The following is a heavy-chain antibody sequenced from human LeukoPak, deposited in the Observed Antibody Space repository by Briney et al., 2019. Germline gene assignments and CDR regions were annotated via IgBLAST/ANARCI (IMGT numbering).Heavy chain of an antibody. CDR2: ISSSSSYI. V-gene: IGHV3-21*01. CDR3: ARDFAGTAVTINNMDV. D-gene: IGHD1-1*01. J-gene: IGHJ6*03. CDR1: GFTFSSYS. Sequence: PGGSLRLSCAASGFTFSSYSMNWVRQAPGKGLEWVSSISSSSSYIYYADSVKGRFTISRDNAKNSLYLQMNSLRAEDTAVYYCARDFAGTAVTINNMDVWGKGTTVTISS.